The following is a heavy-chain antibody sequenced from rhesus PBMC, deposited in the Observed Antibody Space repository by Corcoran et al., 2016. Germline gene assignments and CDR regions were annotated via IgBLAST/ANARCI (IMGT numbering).Heavy chain of an antibody. D-gene: IGHD3-34*01. CDR2: IYGNNATT. Sequence: QVQLQESGPGLVKPSETLSLTCAVSGGSISEYYYWNWIRTPPGKGLEWIGNIYGNNATTSSTPPLKIPVTISKDTSTNQFFLKLRSVTAADTAVYYCARDGGNRFDVWGPGVLVTVSS. V-gene: IGHV4S9*01. CDR1: GGSISEYYY. CDR3: ARDGGNRFDV. J-gene: IGHJ5-1*01.